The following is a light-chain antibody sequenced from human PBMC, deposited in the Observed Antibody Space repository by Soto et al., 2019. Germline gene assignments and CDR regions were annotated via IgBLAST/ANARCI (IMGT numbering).Light chain of an antibody. Sequence: QSALTQPASVSGSPGQSITISCTGTSSDVGGYNYVSCYQQHPGKAPKLMIYEVNNRPSGVSNRFSGSKSGNTASLTISGLQDEDEADYYCSSYTSSSPVVFGGGTKVTVL. CDR1: SSDVGGYNY. J-gene: IGLJ2*01. CDR2: EVN. V-gene: IGLV2-14*01. CDR3: SSYTSSSPVV.